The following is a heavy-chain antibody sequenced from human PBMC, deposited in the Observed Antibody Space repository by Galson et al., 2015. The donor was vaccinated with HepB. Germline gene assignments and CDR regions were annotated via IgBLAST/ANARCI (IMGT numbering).Heavy chain of an antibody. CDR1: GYTFTSYD. Sequence: SVKVSCKASGYTFTSYDINWVRQATGQGLEWMGWMNPNSGNTGYAQKFQGRVTMTRNTSISTAYMELSSLRSEDTAVYYCARGIAVAGTVYFDYWGQGTLVTVSS. CDR2: MNPNSGNT. V-gene: IGHV1-8*01. CDR3: ARGIAVAGTVYFDY. J-gene: IGHJ4*02. D-gene: IGHD6-19*01.